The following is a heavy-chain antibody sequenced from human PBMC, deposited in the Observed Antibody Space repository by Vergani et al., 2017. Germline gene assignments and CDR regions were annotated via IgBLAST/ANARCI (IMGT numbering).Heavy chain of an antibody. J-gene: IGHJ3*02. Sequence: QVQLVHSGADVKQPGSSVKVSCKASGGTFSSYTISWVRQAPGQGLEWMGRIIPILGIANYAQKFQGRVTITADKSTSTAYMELSSLRSEETAVYYCARNIPPQGGGAGDIWGQGTMVTVSS. CDR1: GGTFSSYT. CDR2: IIPILGIA. V-gene: IGHV1-69*02. D-gene: IGHD2-2*02. CDR3: ARNIPPQGGGAGDI.